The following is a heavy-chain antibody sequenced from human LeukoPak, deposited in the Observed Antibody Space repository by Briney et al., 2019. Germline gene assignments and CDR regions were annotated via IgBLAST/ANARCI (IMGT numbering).Heavy chain of an antibody. D-gene: IGHD2-21*02. CDR2: IWYDGSNK. CDR1: GFRFSSFG. V-gene: IGHV3-30*02. Sequence: SGGSLRLSCATSGFRFSSFGMHWVRQAPGKGLEWVSFIWYDGSNKYYADSVKGRFTISRYDSKKTVYLQMNSLKTEDTAVYFCAKDGNRAGDCNWGQGTLVTVSS. J-gene: IGHJ4*02. CDR3: AKDGNRAGDCN.